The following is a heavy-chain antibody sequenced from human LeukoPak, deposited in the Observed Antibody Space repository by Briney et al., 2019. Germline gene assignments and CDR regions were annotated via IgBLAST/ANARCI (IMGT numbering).Heavy chain of an antibody. CDR2: ISSSSSYI. D-gene: IGHD3-10*01. V-gene: IGHV3-21*01. CDR1: GFTFSSYA. J-gene: IGHJ4*02. Sequence: GGSLRLSCAASGFTFSSYAMSWVRQAPGKGLEWVSSISSSSSYIYYADSVKGRFTISRDNAKNSLYLQMNSLRAEDTAVYYCAREGSYYSFDYWGQGTLVTVSS. CDR3: AREGSYYSFDY.